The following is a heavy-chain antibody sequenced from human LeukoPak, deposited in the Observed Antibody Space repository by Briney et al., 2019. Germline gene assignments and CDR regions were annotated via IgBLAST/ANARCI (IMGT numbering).Heavy chain of an antibody. CDR1: GGSVSSGYY. CDR2: IYHSGST. CDR3: ARDLRSGLASIGAFDI. V-gene: IGHV4-38-2*02. D-gene: IGHD3-22*01. J-gene: IGHJ3*02. Sequence: SETLSLTCTVSGGSVSSGYYWGWIRQPPGKGLEWIGSIYHSGSTYYNPSLKSRVTISVDTSKNQFSLKLSSVTAADTAVYYCARDLRSGLASIGAFDIWGQGTMVTVSS.